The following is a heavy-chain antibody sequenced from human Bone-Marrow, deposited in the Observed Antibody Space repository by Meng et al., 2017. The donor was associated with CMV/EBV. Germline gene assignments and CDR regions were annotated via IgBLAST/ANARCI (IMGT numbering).Heavy chain of an antibody. CDR3: ARQAAIISNWFDP. Sequence: SETLSLSCTVSGGSISSSSYYWGWIRQPPGKGLEWIGSIYYSGSTYYNPSPKSRFTISVDTSKNQFSLKLSSVTAADTAVYYCARQAAIISNWFDPWGQGNLVTFYS. CDR1: GGSISSSSYY. CDR2: IYYSGST. V-gene: IGHV4-39*01. J-gene: IGHJ5*02. D-gene: IGHD2-2*01.